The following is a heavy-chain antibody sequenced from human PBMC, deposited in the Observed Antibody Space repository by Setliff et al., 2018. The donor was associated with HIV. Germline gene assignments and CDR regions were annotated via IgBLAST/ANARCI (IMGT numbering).Heavy chain of an antibody. D-gene: IGHD6-13*01. CDR2: INHSGST. CDR3: ARENSGYDSSSWFFDY. V-gene: IGHV4-34*01. CDR1: GGSFSGYY. Sequence: SETLSLTCAVYGGSFSGYYWSWIRQPPGKGLEWIGEINHSGSTNYNTSLKSRVTISVDTSKNQFSLKLSSVTAADTAVYYCARENSGYDSSSWFFDYWGQGTLVTVSS. J-gene: IGHJ4*02.